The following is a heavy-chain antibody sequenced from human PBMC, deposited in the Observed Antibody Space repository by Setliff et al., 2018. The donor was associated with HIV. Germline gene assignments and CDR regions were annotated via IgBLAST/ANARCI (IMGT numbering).Heavy chain of an antibody. CDR3: ARDHQTMLWLDY. J-gene: IGHJ4*02. CDR2: INPSGGST. V-gene: IGHV1-46*01. CDR1: GYTFTSYY. Sequence: GASVKVSCKASGYTFTSYYMHWVRQAPGQGLEWMGIINPSGGSTSHAQKFQGRVTMTRDTSTSTFYMELRSLTSEDTAVYYCARDHQTMLWLDYWGQGTLVTVSS. D-gene: IGHD2-21*01.